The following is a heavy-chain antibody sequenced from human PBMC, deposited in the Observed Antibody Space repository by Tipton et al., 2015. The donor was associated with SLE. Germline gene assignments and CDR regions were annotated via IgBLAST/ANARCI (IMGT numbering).Heavy chain of an antibody. Sequence: TLSLTCTVSGGSLSSYSWSWIRQPPGKGLEWIGYIYYSGSTNYNPSLKSRVTISVDTSKNQFSLKLSSVTAADTAVYYCARGLGVDYDFWSGPTFDYWGQGTLVAVSS. J-gene: IGHJ4*02. V-gene: IGHV4-59*01. CDR1: GGSLSSYS. CDR3: ARGLGVDYDFWSGPTFDY. D-gene: IGHD3-3*01. CDR2: IYYSGST.